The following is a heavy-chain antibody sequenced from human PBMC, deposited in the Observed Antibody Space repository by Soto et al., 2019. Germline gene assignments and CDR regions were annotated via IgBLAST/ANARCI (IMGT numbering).Heavy chain of an antibody. V-gene: IGHV3-30*18. D-gene: IGHD2-2*01. CDR2: ISYDGSNK. CDR1: GFTFSSHG. CDR3: AKDSDIVVVPAAHDAFDI. J-gene: IGHJ3*02. Sequence: QVQLVESGGGVVQPGRSLRLSCAASGFTFSSHGMHWVRQAPGKGLEWVAVISYDGSNKYYADSVKGRFTISRDNSKNTLYLQMNSLRAEDTAVYYCAKDSDIVVVPAAHDAFDIWGQGTMVTVSS.